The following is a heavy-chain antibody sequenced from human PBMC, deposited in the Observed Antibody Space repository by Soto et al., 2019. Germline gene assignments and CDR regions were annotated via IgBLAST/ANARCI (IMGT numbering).Heavy chain of an antibody. V-gene: IGHV4-59*01. J-gene: IGHJ3*02. D-gene: IGHD3-10*01. Sequence: SETLSLTCTVSGGSISNYYWSWIRQPPGKGLEWIGYIYYSGSTNYDPSLKSRVTISVDTSKNQFSLKLSSVTAADTAVYYCARRYGSAFDIWGQGTMVTVSS. CDR2: IYYSGST. CDR3: ARRYGSAFDI. CDR1: GGSISNYY.